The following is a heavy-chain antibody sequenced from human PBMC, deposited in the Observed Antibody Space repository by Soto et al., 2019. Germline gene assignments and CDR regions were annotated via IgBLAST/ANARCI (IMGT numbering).Heavy chain of an antibody. CDR2: MNPNNGNT. J-gene: IGHJ4*02. V-gene: IGHV1-8*01. Sequence: ASVKVSCKASGYTFTSYDINWVRKATGQGLEWMGWMNPNNGNTGYAQKFQGRVTMTRNTSISTVYMELSSLRSEDTAVYYCARGPHPYFTDYWGQGTLVTVSS. CDR1: GYTFTSYD. CDR3: ARGPHPYFTDY. D-gene: IGHD2-8*01.